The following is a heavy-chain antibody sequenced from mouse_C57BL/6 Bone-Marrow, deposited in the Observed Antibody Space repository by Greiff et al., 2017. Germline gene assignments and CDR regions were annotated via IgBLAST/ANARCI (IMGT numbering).Heavy chain of an antibody. V-gene: IGHV5-6*01. D-gene: IGHD1-1*01. CDR2: ISSGGSYT. J-gene: IGHJ3*01. Sequence: EVQRVESGGDLVKPGGSLKLSCAASGFTFSSYGMSWVRQTPDKRLEWVATISSGGSYTYYPDSVKGRFTISRDNAKNTLYLQMSSLKSEDTAMYYCARLYYGSSGAYWGQGTLVTVSA. CDR1: GFTFSSYG. CDR3: ARLYYGSSGAY.